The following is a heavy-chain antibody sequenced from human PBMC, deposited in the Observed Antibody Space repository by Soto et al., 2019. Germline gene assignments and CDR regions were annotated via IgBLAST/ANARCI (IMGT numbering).Heavy chain of an antibody. D-gene: IGHD4-17*01. CDR1: GFTFSTSW. V-gene: IGHV3-7*01. CDR3: AADVGGYIYGLARH. CDR2: IDQDGSEK. Sequence: GGSLRLSCAASGFTFSTSWMNWVRQAPGKGLEWVANIDQDGSEKYYMDSVKGRFTISRDNAKNSLYLQMNSLRAEDTAIYYCAADVGGYIYGLARHWGQGTLVTVSS. J-gene: IGHJ4*02.